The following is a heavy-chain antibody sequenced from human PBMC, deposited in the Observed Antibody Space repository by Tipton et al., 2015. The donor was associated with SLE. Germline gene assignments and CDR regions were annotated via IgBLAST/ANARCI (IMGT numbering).Heavy chain of an antibody. CDR2: LFYSGTT. Sequence: TLSLTCTVSGDSITSTFYYWGWIRQPPGKGLEWIGSLFYSGTTYYSPSLKSRVTISLDTSKNHFSLLLNSVTAADTAVYYCAGHPQLAYFDPWGPGTLVTVSS. V-gene: IGHV4-39*07. D-gene: IGHD3-9*01. CDR1: GDSITSTFYY. CDR3: AGHPQLAYFDP. J-gene: IGHJ4*02.